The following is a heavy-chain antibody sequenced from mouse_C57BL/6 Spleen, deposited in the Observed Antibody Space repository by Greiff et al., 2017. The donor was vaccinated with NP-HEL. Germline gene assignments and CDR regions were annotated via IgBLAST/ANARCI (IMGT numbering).Heavy chain of an antibody. Sequence: LVESGAELVRPGASVTLSCKASGYTFTDYEMHWVKQTPVHGLEWIGAIDPETGGTAYNQKFKGKAILTADKSSSTAYMELRSLTSEDSAVYYCTRFYYGSSTFAYWGQGTLVTVSA. J-gene: IGHJ3*01. CDR1: GYTFTDYE. CDR2: IDPETGGT. CDR3: TRFYYGSSTFAY. D-gene: IGHD1-1*01. V-gene: IGHV1-15*01.